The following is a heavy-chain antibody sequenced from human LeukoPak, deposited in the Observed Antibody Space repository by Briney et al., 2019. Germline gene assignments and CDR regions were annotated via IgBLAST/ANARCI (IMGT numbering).Heavy chain of an antibody. CDR2: IYYSGST. CDR1: GGYLSSFY. CDR3: ARHPLKITMVRGPNWAGWFDP. V-gene: IGHV4-59*08. Sequence: SETLSLTCTVSGGYLSSFYWRWIGQPPGKGLEWFGYIYYSGSTSYNPSLRSRVTISVDTSKNQFSLKLSSVTAADTAVYYCARHPLKITMVRGPNWAGWFDPWGQGTLVTVSS. J-gene: IGHJ5*02. D-gene: IGHD3-10*01.